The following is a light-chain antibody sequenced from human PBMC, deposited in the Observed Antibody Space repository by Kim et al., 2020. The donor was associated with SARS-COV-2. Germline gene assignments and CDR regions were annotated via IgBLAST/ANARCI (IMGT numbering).Light chain of an antibody. CDR2: SNN. J-gene: IGLJ3*02. V-gene: IGLV1-44*01. CDR3: AAWDDSLNGRV. CDR1: STDIGSNT. Sequence: GQGITISCSGSSTDIGSNTVNWYQQHPGTAPKLLIYSNNQRPSGVPARLSASKSGASASLAISGLQSEDEADYYCAAWDDSLNGRVFGRGTKLTVL.